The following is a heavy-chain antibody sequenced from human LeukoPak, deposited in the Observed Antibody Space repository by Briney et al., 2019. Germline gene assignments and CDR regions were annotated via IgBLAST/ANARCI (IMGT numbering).Heavy chain of an antibody. Sequence: GGSLRLSCAAYGFTFSSYAMHWVRQAPGKGLEWVAAISFDASNKYYADSVKGRFTISRDNSKNMLYVQMNSLRAEDTAVYYCGKGPGVYAMGALDYWGQGILVSVSS. D-gene: IGHD2-8*01. V-gene: IGHV3-30*18. J-gene: IGHJ4*02. CDR1: GFTFSSYA. CDR3: GKGPGVYAMGALDY. CDR2: ISFDASNK.